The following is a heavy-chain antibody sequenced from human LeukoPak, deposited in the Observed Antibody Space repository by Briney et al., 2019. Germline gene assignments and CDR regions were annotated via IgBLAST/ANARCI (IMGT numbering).Heavy chain of an antibody. CDR1: GGSFSGYY. CDR2: INHSGST. Sequence: SETLSLTCAVYGGSFSGYYWSWIRQPPGKGLEWIGEINHSGSTNYNPSLKSRVTISVDTSKNQFSLKLSSVTAADTAVYYCARQVQLRDTVDGMSGDDYWGQGTLVTVSS. D-gene: IGHD3-10*02. J-gene: IGHJ4*02. CDR3: ARQVQLRDTVDGMSGDDY. V-gene: IGHV4-34*01.